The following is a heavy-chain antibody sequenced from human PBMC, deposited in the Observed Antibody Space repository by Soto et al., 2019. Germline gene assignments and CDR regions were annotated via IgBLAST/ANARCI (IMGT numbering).Heavy chain of an antibody. J-gene: IGHJ4*02. CDR1: GFTFDDYA. D-gene: IGHD4-17*01. V-gene: IGHV3-9*01. Sequence: EVQLVESGGGLVQPGRSLRLSCAASGFTFDDYAMHWVRQAPGKGLEWVSGISWNSGSIGYADSVKGRFTISRDNAKNSLYLQMNSLRAEDTALYYCAKSPMTTVTLFDYWGQGTLVTVSS. CDR2: ISWNSGSI. CDR3: AKSPMTTVTLFDY.